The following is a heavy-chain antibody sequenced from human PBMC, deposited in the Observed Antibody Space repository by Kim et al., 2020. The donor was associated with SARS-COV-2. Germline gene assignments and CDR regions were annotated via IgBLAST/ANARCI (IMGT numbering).Heavy chain of an antibody. CDR2: ISWDGGST. Sequence: GGSLRLSCAASGFTFDDYAMHWVRQAPGKGLEWVSLISWDGGSTYYADSVKGRFTISRDNSKNSLYLQMNSLRAEDTALYYCAKDFYSSSWRYFQHWGQGTLVTVSS. J-gene: IGHJ1*01. V-gene: IGHV3-43D*03. CDR3: AKDFYSSSWRYFQH. CDR1: GFTFDDYA. D-gene: IGHD6-13*01.